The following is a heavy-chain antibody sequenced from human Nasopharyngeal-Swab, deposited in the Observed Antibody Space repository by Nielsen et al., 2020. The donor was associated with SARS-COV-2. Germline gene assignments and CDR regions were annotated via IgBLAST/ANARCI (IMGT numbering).Heavy chain of an antibody. V-gene: IGHV3-7*01. D-gene: IGHD2-15*01. J-gene: IGHJ4*02. CDR2: IKQDGSEK. Sequence: GESLKLSCAASGFTFSNSWMSWVRQAPGKGLEWVANIKQDGSEKYYVDSVKGRFTISRENAKNSLYLQMNSLRAEDTGVYYCVNGGSLDFWGQGTLVTVSP. CDR3: VNGGSLDF. CDR1: GFTFSNSW.